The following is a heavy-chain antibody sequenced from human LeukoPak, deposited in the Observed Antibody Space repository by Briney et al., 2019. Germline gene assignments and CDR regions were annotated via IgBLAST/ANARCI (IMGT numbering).Heavy chain of an antibody. V-gene: IGHV1-2*02. J-gene: IGHJ4*02. Sequence: ASVKVSCKASGYTFTGYYMHWVRQAPGQGLEWMGWINPNSGGTNYAQKFQGRVTMTRDTSISTAYMELSRLRSDDTAVYYCARDPNYGGNGLDYWGQGTLVTVSS. CDR2: INPNSGGT. D-gene: IGHD4-23*01. CDR1: GYTFTGYY. CDR3: ARDPNYGGNGLDY.